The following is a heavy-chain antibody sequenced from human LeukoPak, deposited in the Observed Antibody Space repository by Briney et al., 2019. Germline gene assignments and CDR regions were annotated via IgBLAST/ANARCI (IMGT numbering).Heavy chain of an antibody. CDR1: GGSISSSSYY. CDR3: ARASVVVVTGYFDY. V-gene: IGHV4-39*07. Sequence: PSETLSLTCTVSGGSISSSSYYWGWIRQPPGKGLEWIGSIYYSGSTYYNPSLKSRVTISVDTSKNQFSLKLSSVTAADTAVYYCARASVVVVTGYFDYWGQGTLVTVSS. CDR2: IYYSGST. D-gene: IGHD2-15*01. J-gene: IGHJ4*02.